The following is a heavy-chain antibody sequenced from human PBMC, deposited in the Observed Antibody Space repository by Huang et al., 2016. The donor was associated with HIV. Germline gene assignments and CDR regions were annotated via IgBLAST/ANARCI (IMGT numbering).Heavy chain of an antibody. D-gene: IGHD3-22*01. Sequence: EVQLVESGGGLVQPGGSLRLSCAASGFIFSNFSMNWVRQTPGKGLEWFSDFRASGATIYYAASAKGLFTVSRDDAKKSLYLQLNSLRDEDTAVYYCARDLRGYDSTFDFYYYYGMDVWGQGTTVTVSS. J-gene: IGHJ6*02. CDR1: GFIFSNFS. CDR2: FRASGATI. CDR3: ARDLRGYDSTFDFYYYYGMDV. V-gene: IGHV3-48*02.